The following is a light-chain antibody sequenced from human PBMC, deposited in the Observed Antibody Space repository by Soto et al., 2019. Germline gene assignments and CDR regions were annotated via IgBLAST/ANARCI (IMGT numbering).Light chain of an antibody. CDR1: SSNIGAGYD. Sequence: QLVLTQPPSVSGAPGQRVTISCTGSSSNIGAGYDVHWYQQLPGTAPKLLIYGNSNRPSGVPDRFSGSKSGTSASLAITGLQAEDEADYYCQSYDSSLSALFGGGTKLTV. CDR3: QSYDSSLSAL. CDR2: GNS. V-gene: IGLV1-40*01. J-gene: IGLJ3*02.